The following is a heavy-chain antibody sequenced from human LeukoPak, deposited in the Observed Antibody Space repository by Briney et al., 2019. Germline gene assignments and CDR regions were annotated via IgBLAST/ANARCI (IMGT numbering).Heavy chain of an antibody. J-gene: IGHJ6*03. CDR1: GGTFSSYT. CDR3: ASCPYYYYYYMDV. Sequence: GASVKVSCKASGGTFSSYTISWVRQAPGQGLEWMGRIIPILGIANYAQKFQGRVTITADKSTSTAYMELSSLRSEDTAVYYCASCPYYYYYYMDVWGKGTTVTVSS. CDR2: IIPILGIA. V-gene: IGHV1-69*02.